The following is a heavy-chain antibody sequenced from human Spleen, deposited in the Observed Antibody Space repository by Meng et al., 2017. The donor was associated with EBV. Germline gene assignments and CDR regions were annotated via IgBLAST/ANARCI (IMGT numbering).Heavy chain of an antibody. J-gene: IGHJ4*02. V-gene: IGHV1-69*01. Sequence: VHSVQCGCEGGKPGSSVKFPGKTAGGTFRSDAITWVRQAPGQGLEWMGGLIPMSDAPHYAQKFQGRVTITADESTSTHYMDLSGLRSEDTAVYYCASESGRGFTPDYWGQGTLVTVSS. CDR2: LIPMSDAP. CDR3: ASESGRGFTPDY. CDR1: GGTFRSDA. D-gene: IGHD3-10*01.